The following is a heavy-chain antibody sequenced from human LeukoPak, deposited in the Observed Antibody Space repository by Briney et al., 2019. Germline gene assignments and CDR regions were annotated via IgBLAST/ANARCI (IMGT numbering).Heavy chain of an antibody. CDR2: ISSSSSTI. CDR3: ARAPRYYYDSSGYYPVGDY. Sequence: GGSLRLSCAASGFTFSSYSMNWVRQAPGKGLEWVSYISSSSSTIYYADSVKGRFTISRDNAKNSLYLQMNSLRAEDTAVYYCARAPRYYYDSSGYYPVGDYWGQGTLVTVSS. D-gene: IGHD3-22*01. CDR1: GFTFSSYS. V-gene: IGHV3-48*04. J-gene: IGHJ4*02.